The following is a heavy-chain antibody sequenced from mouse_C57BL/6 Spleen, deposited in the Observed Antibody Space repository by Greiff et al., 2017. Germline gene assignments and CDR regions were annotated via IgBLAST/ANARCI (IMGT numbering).Heavy chain of an antibody. CDR2: ISYDGSN. CDR1: GYSITSGYY. D-gene: IGHD1-1*01. CDR3: ARGGYGSSDWDFDV. J-gene: IGHJ1*03. Sequence: EVKLQESGPGLVKPSQSLSLTCSVTGYSITSGYYWNWIRQFPGNKLEWMGYISYDGSNNYNPSLQNRISITRDTSKNQFFLKLNSVTTEDTATYDCARGGYGSSDWDFDVWGTGTTVTVSS. V-gene: IGHV3-6*01.